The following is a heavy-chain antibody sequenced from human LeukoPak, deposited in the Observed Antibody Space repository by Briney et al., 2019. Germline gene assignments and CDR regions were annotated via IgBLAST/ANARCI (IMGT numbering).Heavy chain of an antibody. CDR2: VSYDEKTI. CDR1: GFTFTGHS. Sequence: GRSLRLSCVASGFTFTGHSMHWVRQAPGKGLEWVAVVSYDEKTIFYTDSLKGRFSVSRDNSKNTVYLQMNSLRAEDTAVYYCATFSYAGNAGGSVGPWGQGTLVTVSS. J-gene: IGHJ5*02. D-gene: IGHD4-23*01. CDR3: ATFSYAGNAGGSVGP. V-gene: IGHV3-30*14.